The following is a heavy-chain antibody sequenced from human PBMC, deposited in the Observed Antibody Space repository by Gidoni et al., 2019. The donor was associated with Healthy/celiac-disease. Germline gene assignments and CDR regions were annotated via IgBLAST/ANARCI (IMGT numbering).Heavy chain of an antibody. J-gene: IGHJ5*02. Sequence: QVQLVQSGAEVKKPGASVKVSCKASGYTFTGYYMHWVRQAPGQGLEWMGWINPNSGGTNYEQKFQGRVTMTRDTSISTAYMELSRLRSDDTAVYYCARGGWELLYWFDPWGQGTLVTVSS. CDR1: GYTFTGYY. CDR3: ARGGWELLYWFDP. D-gene: IGHD1-26*01. V-gene: IGHV1-2*02. CDR2: INPNSGGT.